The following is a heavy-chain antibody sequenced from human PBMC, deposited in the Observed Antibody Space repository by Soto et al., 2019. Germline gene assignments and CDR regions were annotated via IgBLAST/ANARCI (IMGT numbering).Heavy chain of an antibody. D-gene: IGHD2-8*02. CDR2: ISYSGST. J-gene: IGHJ6*02. V-gene: IGHV4-31*03. CDR3: AREKIVLVADTVGDYYYGVDV. Sequence: KPSETLSLTCTVSGDSITSANYYWIWVRQRPGKGLEWIGTISYSGSTYYNPSLGSRLVISKDNSNNQFSLKLASMSAADTAVFFCAREKIVLVADTVGDYYYGVDVWGPGTTVTVSS. CDR1: GDSITSANYY.